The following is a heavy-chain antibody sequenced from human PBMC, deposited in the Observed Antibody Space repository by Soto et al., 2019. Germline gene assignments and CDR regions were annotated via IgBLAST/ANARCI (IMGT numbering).Heavy chain of an antibody. Sequence: PSETLSLTCTVSGASVSSGNYYWSWIRQPPGKGLEWIGYIYYSGSTNYNPSLKSRVTISVDTSKNQFSLKLSSVTAADTAVYYCARLWFGELSSRWFDPWGQGTLVTVSS. V-gene: IGHV4-61*01. CDR3: ARLWFGELSSRWFDP. J-gene: IGHJ5*02. CDR1: GASVSSGNYY. D-gene: IGHD3-10*01. CDR2: IYYSGST.